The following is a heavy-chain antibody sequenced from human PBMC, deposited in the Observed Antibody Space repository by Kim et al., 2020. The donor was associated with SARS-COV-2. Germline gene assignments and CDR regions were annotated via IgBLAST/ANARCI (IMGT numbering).Heavy chain of an antibody. CDR3: ARERFQDIVVVPAAYRWFDP. J-gene: IGHJ5*02. D-gene: IGHD2-2*01. Sequence: RVTISVDTSKNQFSLKLSSVTAADTAVYYCARERFQDIVVVPAAYRWFDPWGQGTLVTVSS. V-gene: IGHV4-31*02.